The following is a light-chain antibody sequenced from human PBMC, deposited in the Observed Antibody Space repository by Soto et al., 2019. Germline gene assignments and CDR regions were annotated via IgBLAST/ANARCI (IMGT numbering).Light chain of an antibody. J-gene: IGLJ1*01. Sequence: QSVLTQPPSASGTPGQRGTIACSGSSSNIGSNTVNWYQQLPGTAPKLLIYSNNQRPSGVPDRFSGSKSGTSASLAISGLQSEDEADYYCAAWDDSLNVFYVFGTGTKLTVL. CDR3: AAWDDSLNVFYV. CDR1: SSNIGSNT. V-gene: IGLV1-44*01. CDR2: SNN.